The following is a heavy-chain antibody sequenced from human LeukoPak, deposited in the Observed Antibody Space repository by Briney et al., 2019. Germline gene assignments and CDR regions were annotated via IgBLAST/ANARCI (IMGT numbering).Heavy chain of an antibody. Sequence: ASVKFSCKASGYTFTRYYMHGVRQAAGQGLEWMGWINPNSCGTNYAQKFQGRVTMTRDTSISTAYMELSRLRSDDTAVYYCARVICSSTSCYYRLGYWGQGTLVTVSS. D-gene: IGHD2-2*01. CDR1: GYTFTRYY. CDR3: ARVICSSTSCYYRLGY. CDR2: INPNSCGT. J-gene: IGHJ4*02. V-gene: IGHV1-2*02.